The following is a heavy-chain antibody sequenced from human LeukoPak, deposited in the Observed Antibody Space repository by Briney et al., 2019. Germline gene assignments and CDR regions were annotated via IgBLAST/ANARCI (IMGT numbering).Heavy chain of an antibody. CDR1: GGSFSGYY. J-gene: IGHJ3*02. Sequence: LSLTCAVYGGSFSGYYWSWIRQAPGKGLEWASYISSSGSTIYYADSVKGRFTISRDNAKNSLYLQMNSLRAEDTAVYYCAKLVVPAAMRAFDIWGQGTMVTVSS. CDR3: AKLVVPAAMRAFDI. V-gene: IGHV3-11*04. D-gene: IGHD2-2*01. CDR2: ISSSGSTI.